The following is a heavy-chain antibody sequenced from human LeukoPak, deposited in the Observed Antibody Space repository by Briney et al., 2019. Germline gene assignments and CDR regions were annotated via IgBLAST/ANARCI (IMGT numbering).Heavy chain of an antibody. J-gene: IGHJ4*02. CDR1: GGNFSNYA. Sequence: SVKVSCKASGGNFSNYAISWVRQAPGQGLEWMGNIIPMFDIANYAPMFQGRVTITADEFTSTAYMELSSLRSEDTAVFYCARALVDTATGLFDYWGQGTLVTVSS. V-gene: IGHV1-69*15. CDR3: ARALVDTATGLFDY. CDR2: IIPMFDIA. D-gene: IGHD5-18*01.